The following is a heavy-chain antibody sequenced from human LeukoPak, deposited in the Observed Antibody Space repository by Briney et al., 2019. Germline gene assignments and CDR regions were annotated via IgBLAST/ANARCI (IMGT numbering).Heavy chain of an antibody. D-gene: IGHD6-13*01. Sequence: PGGSRRLSCTASGFSFSSYWMHWVRQAPGKGRLCVSRINSAGISTNYADSVKGRFTISRDNAKNTLYLQMNSLRAEDTAIYYCGRDIATAVDYWGLGTLVTVSS. CDR1: GFSFSSYW. CDR3: GRDIATAVDY. V-gene: IGHV3-74*01. CDR2: INSAGIST. J-gene: IGHJ4*02.